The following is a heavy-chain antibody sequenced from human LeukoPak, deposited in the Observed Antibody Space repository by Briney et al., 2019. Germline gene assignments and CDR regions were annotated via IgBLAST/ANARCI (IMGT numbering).Heavy chain of an antibody. CDR2: ISYDGDYK. Sequence: PGGSLRLSCAASGFTFRTNAMHWVRQAPGKGLEWVAVISYDGDYKKYTDSVKGRFTISRDNSKNILYLQMNSLKTEDTAVYYCTRFIAAAGTVYWGQGTLVTVSS. CDR3: TRFIAAAGTVY. CDR1: GFTFRTNA. J-gene: IGHJ4*02. D-gene: IGHD6-13*01. V-gene: IGHV3-30-3*01.